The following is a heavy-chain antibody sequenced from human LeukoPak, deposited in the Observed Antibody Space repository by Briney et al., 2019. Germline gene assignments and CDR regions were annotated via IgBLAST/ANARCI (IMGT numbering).Heavy chain of an antibody. CDR2: IYYSGST. V-gene: IGHV4-59*01. CDR1: GGSISSYY. CDR3: ARRRYYSSGSYLDY. Sequence: SETLSLTCTVSGGSISSYYWSWIRQPPGKGLEWIGYIYYSGSTNYNPSLKSRVTISVDTSKNQFSLKLSSVTAADTAVYYCARRRYYSSGSYLDYWGQGTLVTVSS. D-gene: IGHD3-10*01. J-gene: IGHJ4*02.